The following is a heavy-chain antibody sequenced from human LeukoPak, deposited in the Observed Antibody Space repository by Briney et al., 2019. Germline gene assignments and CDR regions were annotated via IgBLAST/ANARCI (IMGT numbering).Heavy chain of an antibody. Sequence: ASVKVSCKASGYTFTSYDINWVRQATGQGLEWMGWMNPNSGNTGYAQKLQGRVTMTTDTSTSTAYMELRSLRSDDTAVYYCARRNYDYVWGSYLETYYFDYWGQGTLVTVSS. J-gene: IGHJ4*02. CDR2: MNPNSGNT. CDR1: GYTFTSYD. D-gene: IGHD3-16*01. CDR3: ARRNYDYVWGSYLETYYFDY. V-gene: IGHV1-8*01.